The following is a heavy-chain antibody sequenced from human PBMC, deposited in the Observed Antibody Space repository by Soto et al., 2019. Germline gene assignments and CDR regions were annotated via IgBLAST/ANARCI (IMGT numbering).Heavy chain of an antibody. CDR3: ARKRWIQFYYGMDV. V-gene: IGHV1-18*01. CDR1: GYTFTSYG. D-gene: IGHD5-18*01. J-gene: IGHJ6*02. CDR2: ISAYNGNT. Sequence: ASVKVSCKASGYTFTSYGISWVRQAPGQGLEWMGWISAYNGNTNYAQKLQGRVTMTTDTSTSTAYMELRSLRSDDTAVYYCARKRWIQFYYGMDVWGQGTTVTVSS.